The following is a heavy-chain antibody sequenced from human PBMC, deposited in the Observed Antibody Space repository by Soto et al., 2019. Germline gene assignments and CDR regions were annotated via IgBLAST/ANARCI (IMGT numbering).Heavy chain of an antibody. D-gene: IGHD6-13*01. Sequence: EVQLVESGGGVVQPGGSLRLSCAASGFTFSSYWMTWVRQAPGKGLEWVANIHQDGSDKYYVDSVKGRFTISRDNAKNSLYLQMNSLRAEDTAVYYCARHRIAVHSFDYWGQGTPVAVSS. CDR1: GFTFSSYW. V-gene: IGHV3-7*01. CDR2: IHQDGSDK. CDR3: ARHRIAVHSFDY. J-gene: IGHJ4*02.